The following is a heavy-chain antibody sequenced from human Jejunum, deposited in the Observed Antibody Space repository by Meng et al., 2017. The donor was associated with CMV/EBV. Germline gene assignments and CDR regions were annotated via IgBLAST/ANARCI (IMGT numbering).Heavy chain of an antibody. J-gene: IGHJ4*01. D-gene: IGHD2-8*02. CDR1: GYSFTDYY. CDR3: ARDPGGSSPVFDY. Sequence: QVQLVQSGADVQNPGASVKVSCMASGYSFTDYYIHWVRQAPEQGLELMGWISPNTGATNFAQNFQGRVTMTRDTSVSATYMELSSLTSDDTAVYFCARDPGGSSPVFDYWGQGTLVTVSS. V-gene: IGHV1-2*02. CDR2: ISPNTGAT.